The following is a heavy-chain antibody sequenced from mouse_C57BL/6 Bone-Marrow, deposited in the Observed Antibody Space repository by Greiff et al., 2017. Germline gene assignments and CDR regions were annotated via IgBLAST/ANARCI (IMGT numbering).Heavy chain of an antibody. CDR2: IDPENGDT. J-gene: IGHJ4*01. CDR1: GFNIKDDY. Sequence: VQLKESGAELVRPGASVKLSCTASGFNIKDDYMHWVKQRPEQGLEWIGWIDPENGDTEYASKFQGKATITADTSSNTAYLQLSSLTSEDTAVYYCTTDYYGSSYENYAMDYWGQGTSVTVSS. CDR3: TTDYYGSSYENYAMDY. D-gene: IGHD1-1*01. V-gene: IGHV14-4*01.